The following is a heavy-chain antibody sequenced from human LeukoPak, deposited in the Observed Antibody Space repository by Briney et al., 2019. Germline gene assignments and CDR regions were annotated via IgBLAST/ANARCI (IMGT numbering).Heavy chain of an antibody. CDR2: IKSKTDGGTT. CDR3: TTDAYDSSGYYSDY. Sequence: NTGGSLRLSCAASGLTFSNAWMSWVRQAPGKGLEWVGRIKSKTDGGTTDYAAPVKGRFTISRDDSKNTLYLQMNSLKTEDTAVYYCTTDAYDSSGYYSDYWGQGTLVTVSS. CDR1: GLTFSNAW. J-gene: IGHJ4*02. D-gene: IGHD3-22*01. V-gene: IGHV3-15*01.